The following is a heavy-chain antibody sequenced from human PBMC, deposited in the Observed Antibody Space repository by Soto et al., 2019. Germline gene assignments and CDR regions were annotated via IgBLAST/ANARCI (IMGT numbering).Heavy chain of an antibody. D-gene: IGHD3-16*01. J-gene: IGHJ3*02. CDR3: ARDWAGGRGNDAFDI. CDR2: INPNSGGT. Sequence: ASVKVSCKASGYTFTGYYMHWVRQAPGQGLEWMGWINPNSGGTNYAQKFQGWVTMTRDTSISTAYMELSRLRSDDTTVYYCARDWAGGRGNDAFDIWGQGTMVTVSS. V-gene: IGHV1-2*04. CDR1: GYTFTGYY.